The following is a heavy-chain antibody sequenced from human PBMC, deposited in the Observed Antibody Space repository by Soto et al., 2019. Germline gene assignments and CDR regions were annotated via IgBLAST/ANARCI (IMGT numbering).Heavy chain of an antibody. J-gene: IGHJ4*02. V-gene: IGHV1-69*13. CDR1: GGTFSSYA. D-gene: IGHD3-22*01. CDR2: IIPIFGTA. CDR3: ARDGNYDSSGYYSPDYFDY. Sequence: ASVKVSCKASGGTFSSYAISWVRQAPGQGLEWMGGIIPIFGTANYAQKFQGRVTITADESTSTAYMELSSLRSEDTAVYYCARDGNYDSSGYYSPDYFDYWGQGTLVTVSS.